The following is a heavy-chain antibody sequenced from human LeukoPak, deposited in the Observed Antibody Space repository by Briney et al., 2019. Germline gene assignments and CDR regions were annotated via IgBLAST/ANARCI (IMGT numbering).Heavy chain of an antibody. CDR1: GFTFSNYA. Sequence: GGSLRLSCAASGFTFSNYAMSWVRQAPGKGLEWVSSIGDSGYRTFYADSVRGRFTISRDNSKNTLYLQMNSLRTEDTAVYYCARISPGYFDYWGQGTLVTVSS. CDR3: ARISPGYFDY. D-gene: IGHD2-15*01. J-gene: IGHJ4*02. V-gene: IGHV3-23*01. CDR2: IGDSGYRT.